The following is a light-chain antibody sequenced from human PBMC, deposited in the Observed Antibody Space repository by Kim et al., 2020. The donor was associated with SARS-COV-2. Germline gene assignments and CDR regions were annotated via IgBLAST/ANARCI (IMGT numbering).Light chain of an antibody. CDR2: QDS. CDR1: KLGDKY. V-gene: IGLV3-1*01. J-gene: IGLJ2*01. CDR3: QAWDINTGV. Sequence: VSPGQTASITCSGDKLGDKYVCWYQQKPGQSPVLVIFQDSKRPSGIPERFSGSNSGNTATLTIGGTQATDEADYYCQAWDINTGVFGGGTQLTVL.